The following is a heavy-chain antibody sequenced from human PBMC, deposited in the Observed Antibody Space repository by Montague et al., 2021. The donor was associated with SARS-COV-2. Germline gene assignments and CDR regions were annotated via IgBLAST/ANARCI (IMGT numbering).Heavy chain of an antibody. CDR2: IYASGNT. V-gene: IGHV4-4*07. Sequence: SETLSLTCTVSGGSTSNYYWSWIRQPAGKGLEWIGRIYASGNTNYNPSLKSRVTMSVDTSKNQFSLKLSSVTAADTAVYYCARGAKRVFTYDYDSSGYASDYWGQGTLVTVSS. D-gene: IGHD3-22*01. CDR1: GGSTSNYY. CDR3: ARGAKRVFTYDYDSSGYASDY. J-gene: IGHJ4*02.